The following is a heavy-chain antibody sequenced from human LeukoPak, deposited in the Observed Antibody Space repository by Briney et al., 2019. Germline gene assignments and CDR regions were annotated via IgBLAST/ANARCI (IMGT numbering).Heavy chain of an antibody. CDR1: GFTFSSYG. V-gene: IGHV3-30*02. CDR3: ARVGYSSSWYPLDY. Sequence: PGGSLRLSCAASGFTFSSYGMHWVRQAPGKGLEWVAFIRYDGSNKYYADSARGRFTISRDNSKNTLYLQMNSLRAEDTAVYYCARVGYSSSWYPLDYWGQGTLVTVSS. J-gene: IGHJ4*02. D-gene: IGHD6-13*01. CDR2: IRYDGSNK.